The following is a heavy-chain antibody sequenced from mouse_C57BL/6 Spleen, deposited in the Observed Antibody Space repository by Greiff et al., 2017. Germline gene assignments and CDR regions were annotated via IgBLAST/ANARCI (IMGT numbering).Heavy chain of an antibody. CDR2: IWSGGST. V-gene: IGHV2-2*01. CDR1: GFSLTSYG. J-gene: IGHJ1*03. D-gene: IGHD1-1*01. Sequence: VQLQQSGPGLVQPSQSLSITCTVSGFSLTSYGVHWVRQSPGKGLEWLGVIWSGGSTDYNAAFISRLSISKDNSKSQVFFKMNSLQADDTAIYYCDRGEDYYADRYFGGWGTGTTVTASS. CDR3: DRGEDYYADRYFGG.